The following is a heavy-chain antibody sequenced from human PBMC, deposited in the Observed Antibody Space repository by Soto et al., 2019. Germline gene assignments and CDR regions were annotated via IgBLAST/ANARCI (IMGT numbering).Heavy chain of an antibody. CDR3: ARESHDILTGPPWVWYFDL. D-gene: IGHD3-9*01. CDR1: GGSFSGYY. J-gene: IGHJ2*01. Sequence: QVQLQQWGAGPLRPLETLSLTCGVSGGSFSGYYWAWIRQSPGKGLEWIGEINDRGSINYNPSLKSRFSISVDTSKNHYSLNLRSVTAADTAVYYCARESHDILTGPPWVWYFDLCGRGTLVTVSS. CDR2: INDRGSI. V-gene: IGHV4-34*01.